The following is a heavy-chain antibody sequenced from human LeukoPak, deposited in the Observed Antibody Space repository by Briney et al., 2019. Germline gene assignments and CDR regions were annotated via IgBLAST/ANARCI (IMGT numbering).Heavy chain of an antibody. V-gene: IGHV4-4*07. CDR2: IYTSGST. D-gene: IGHD3-10*01. CDR1: GGSISSYY. J-gene: IGHJ3*02. Sequence: SETLSLTCTVSGGSISSYYWSWIRQPAGKGLEWIGRIYTSGSTNYNPTLKSLVTMSVDTSKNQFSLELSSVTAADTAVYYCARDGWFGEEDAFDIWGQGTMVTVSS. CDR3: ARDGWFGEEDAFDI.